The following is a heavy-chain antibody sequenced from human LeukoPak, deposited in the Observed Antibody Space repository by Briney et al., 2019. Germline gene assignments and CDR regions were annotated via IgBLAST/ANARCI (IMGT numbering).Heavy chain of an antibody. CDR2: ISSSGSTI. CDR1: GFTFSDYY. Sequence: GGSLRLSCAASGFTFSDYYMSWIRQAPGKGLEWVSYISSSGSTIYYAVKGRFTISRDNAKNSLYLQMNSLRAEDTAVYYCARGSRLTFDYWGQGTLVTVSS. CDR3: ARGSRLTFDY. V-gene: IGHV3-11*04. J-gene: IGHJ4*02.